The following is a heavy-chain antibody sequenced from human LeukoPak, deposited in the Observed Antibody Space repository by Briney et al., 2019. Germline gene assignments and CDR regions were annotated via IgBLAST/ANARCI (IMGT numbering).Heavy chain of an antibody. D-gene: IGHD6-19*01. CDR1: GFTFSSYA. Sequence: PGGSLRLSCAASGFTFSSYAMSWVRQAPGKGLEWVSTINGGDYNTYYADSVKGRFTISRDNSKNTLSLQVNTLRAEDTAVYYCARASGIYGSGWYFDYWGQGTLVTVSS. J-gene: IGHJ4*02. CDR2: INGGDYNT. V-gene: IGHV3-23*01. CDR3: ARASGIYGSGWYFDY.